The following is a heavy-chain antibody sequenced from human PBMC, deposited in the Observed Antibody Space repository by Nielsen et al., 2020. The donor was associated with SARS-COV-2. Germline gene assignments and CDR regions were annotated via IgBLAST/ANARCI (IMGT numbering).Heavy chain of an antibody. V-gene: IGHV3-23*01. J-gene: IGHJ4*02. CDR2: ITTKDDRT. Sequence: RLVSGFSIGNILVSWVRQAPVKGLDLVSRITTKDDRTFYAASVKGRLTISSDKAINTVYLQMNSLSPDDTAVYYCTRTQYSSTWYWGQGTLVTVSS. CDR3: TRTQYSSTWY. D-gene: IGHD6-13*01. CDR1: GFSIGNIL.